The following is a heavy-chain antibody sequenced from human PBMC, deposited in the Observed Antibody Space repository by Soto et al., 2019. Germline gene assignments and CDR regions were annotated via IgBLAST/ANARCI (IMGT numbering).Heavy chain of an antibody. V-gene: IGHV3-9*01. CDR2: ISWKSGSI. Sequence: EVQLVESGGGLVQPGRSLRLSCAASGFTFDDYAMHWVRQAPGKGLEWVSGISWKSGSIAYADSVKGRFTISRDNAKNSLYLQMNSLRTEDTAFYYCAKDWGGGFGELSDWGQGTLVTVSS. CDR3: AKDWGGGFGELSD. CDR1: GFTFDDYA. J-gene: IGHJ4*02. D-gene: IGHD3-10*01.